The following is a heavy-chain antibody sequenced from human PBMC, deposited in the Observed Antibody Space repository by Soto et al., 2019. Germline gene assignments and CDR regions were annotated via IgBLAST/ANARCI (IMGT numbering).Heavy chain of an antibody. V-gene: IGHV1-18*01. J-gene: IGHJ6*03. CDR2: ISAYNGNT. D-gene: IGHD2-15*01. CDR3: ARARYCSGGSCYFLRYYYYYMDV. Sequence: ASVKVSCKASGYTFTSYGISWVRQAPGQGLEWMGWISAYNGNTNYAQKLQGRVTMTTDTSTSTAYMELRSLRSDDTAVDYCARARYCSGGSCYFLRYYYYYMDVWGKGTTVTVSS. CDR1: GYTFTSYG.